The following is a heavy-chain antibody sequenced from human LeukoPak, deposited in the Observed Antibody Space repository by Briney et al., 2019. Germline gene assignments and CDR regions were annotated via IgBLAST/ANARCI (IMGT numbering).Heavy chain of an antibody. CDR2: IRFDATNK. J-gene: IGHJ3*02. Sequence: PGGSLRLSCAASGFIFSGSSMHWVRQAPGKGLEWVCFIRFDATNKYYADSVKGRFTISRDNSNNTLYLQLNNVRAEDTAVYYCARIVRLSLDAFDIWGQGTMDTVSS. D-gene: IGHD2-15*01. CDR3: ARIVRLSLDAFDI. V-gene: IGHV3-30*02. CDR1: GFIFSGSS.